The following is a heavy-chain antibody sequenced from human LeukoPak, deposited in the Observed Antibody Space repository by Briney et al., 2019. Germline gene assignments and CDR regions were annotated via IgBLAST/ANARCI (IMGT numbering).Heavy chain of an antibody. CDR3: ARLAGVHDYSNYGQFDY. J-gene: IGHJ4*02. D-gene: IGHD4-11*01. Sequence: GGSLRLSCAASGFTFSSYSMNWVRQAPGKGLEWVSYISSSSSTIYYADSVKGRFTISRDNAKNSLYLQMNCLRAEDTAVYYCARLAGVHDYSNYGQFDYWGQGTLVTVSS. CDR2: ISSSSSTI. V-gene: IGHV3-48*01. CDR1: GFTFSSYS.